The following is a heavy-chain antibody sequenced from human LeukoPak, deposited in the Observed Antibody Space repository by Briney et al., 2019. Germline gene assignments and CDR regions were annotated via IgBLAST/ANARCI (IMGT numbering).Heavy chain of an antibody. Sequence: GGSLRLSCAASGFTFSSYSMHWVRQAPGKGLVGVSRIKDDGTITAYAGSVKGRFTISRDNAKNTLYLQMNSLRAEDTAVYYCARDSPAAGSDFDYWGQGNLVTVSS. V-gene: IGHV3-74*01. CDR3: ARDSPAAGSDFDY. CDR2: IKDDGTIT. CDR1: GFTFSSYS. D-gene: IGHD6-13*01. J-gene: IGHJ4*02.